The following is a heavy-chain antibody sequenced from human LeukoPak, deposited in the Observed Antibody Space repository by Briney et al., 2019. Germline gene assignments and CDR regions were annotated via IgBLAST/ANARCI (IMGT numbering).Heavy chain of an antibody. CDR2: SNHSGST. CDR3: ARVSPYSSGWWLRGGMDV. CDR1: GGSFSGYY. Sequence: PSETLSLTCAVYGGSFSGYYWSWIRQPPGKGLEWIGESNHSGSTNYNPSLKSRVTISVDTSKNQFSLKLSSVTAADTAVYYCARVSPYSSGWWLRGGMDVWGKGTTVTVSS. V-gene: IGHV4-34*01. D-gene: IGHD6-19*01. J-gene: IGHJ6*04.